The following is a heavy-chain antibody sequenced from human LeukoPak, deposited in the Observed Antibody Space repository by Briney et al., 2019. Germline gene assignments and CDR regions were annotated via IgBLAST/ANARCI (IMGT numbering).Heavy chain of an antibody. D-gene: IGHD5-12*01. Sequence: PGGSLRLSCSASGFTFSSHSMNWVRQAPGRGPQWVSYISSSGDTIYYADSVKGRFTTSRDNAKNSLYLQMNSLRAEDTAIYYCARDVGKSGYGDYWGQGTLVTVSS. V-gene: IGHV3-48*04. CDR2: ISSSGDTI. J-gene: IGHJ4*02. CDR3: ARDVGKSGYGDY. CDR1: GFTFSSHS.